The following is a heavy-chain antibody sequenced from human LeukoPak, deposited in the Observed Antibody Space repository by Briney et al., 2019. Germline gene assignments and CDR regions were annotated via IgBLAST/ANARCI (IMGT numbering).Heavy chain of an antibody. J-gene: IGHJ3*02. CDR1: GGSFSGYY. V-gene: IGHV4-34*01. Sequence: ASETLSLTCAVYGGSFSGYYWSWIRQPPGKGLEWIGEINHSGSTNYNPSLKSRVTISVDTSKNQFSLKLSSVTAADTAVYYCARPAIQLWFGGSDAFDIWGQGTMVTVSS. CDR2: INHSGST. D-gene: IGHD5-18*01. CDR3: ARPAIQLWFGGSDAFDI.